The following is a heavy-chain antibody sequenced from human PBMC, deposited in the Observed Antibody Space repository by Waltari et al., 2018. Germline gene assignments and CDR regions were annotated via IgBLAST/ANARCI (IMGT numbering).Heavy chain of an antibody. CDR3: AKGGWGSWSHYPYYYDMDV. D-gene: IGHD6-13*01. Sequence: VQLLESGGGLVQPGGSLRLSCAASGFTFGPYAMSWVRPAPGRGLEWVSAISGSGHATDYADSVKGRFTSSRDNPTNTLYLHMNNLRAGDTAIYYCAKGGWGSWSHYPYYYDMDVWGQGTTVTVSS. CDR2: ISGSGHAT. J-gene: IGHJ6*02. V-gene: IGHV3-23*01. CDR1: GFTFGPYA.